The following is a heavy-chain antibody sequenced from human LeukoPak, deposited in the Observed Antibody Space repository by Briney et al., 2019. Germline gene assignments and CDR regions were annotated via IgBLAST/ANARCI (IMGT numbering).Heavy chain of an antibody. CDR1: GASIKSGTYY. CDR2: IYKTGTM. Sequence: SETLSLTCFVSGASIKSGTYYWAWMRQPPGKGLECIGSIYKTGTMYTPPSLKSRVVVSLDTSGNQFSPKLSSVTAADTAVYFCARGPPTDYYDSSGFYYVFDYWGQGTLVTVSS. D-gene: IGHD3-22*01. CDR3: ARGPPTDYYDSSGFYYVFDY. J-gene: IGHJ4*02. V-gene: IGHV4-39*01.